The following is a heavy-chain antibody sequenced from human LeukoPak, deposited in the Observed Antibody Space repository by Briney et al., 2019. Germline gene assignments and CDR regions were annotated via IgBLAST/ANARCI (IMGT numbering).Heavy chain of an antibody. CDR3: ATLQGVL. D-gene: IGHD3-10*01. CDR1: GFTFKNYG. Sequence: GGSLRLSCVASGFTFKNYGMHWVRQIPGRGLVWVSRIKTDGSDTTYADSVKGRFTISRDNTKNTLSLQMKNLRAEDTAVYYCATLQGVLWGPGTLVTVSS. CDR2: IKTDGSDT. V-gene: IGHV3-74*01. J-gene: IGHJ4*02.